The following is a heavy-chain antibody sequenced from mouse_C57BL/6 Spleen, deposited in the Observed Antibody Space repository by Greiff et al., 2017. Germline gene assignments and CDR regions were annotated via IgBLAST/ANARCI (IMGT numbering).Heavy chain of an antibody. J-gene: IGHJ1*03. CDR3: ARGSNYYGSSYGYFDV. V-gene: IGHV1-52*01. Sequence: QVQLQQPGAELVRPGSSVKLSCKASGYTFTSYWMHWVKQRPIQGLEWIGNIDPSDSETHYNQKFKDKATLTVDKSSSTAYMQRSSLTSEDSAVYYCARGSNYYGSSYGYFDVWGTGTTVTVSS. CDR1: GYTFTSYW. D-gene: IGHD1-1*01. CDR2: IDPSDSET.